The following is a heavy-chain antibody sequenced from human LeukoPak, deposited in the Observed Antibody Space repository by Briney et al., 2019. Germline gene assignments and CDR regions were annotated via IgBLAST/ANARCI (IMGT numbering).Heavy chain of an antibody. CDR2: INYSGST. V-gene: IGHV4-39*01. CDR1: GVSISSSTYY. Sequence: PSETLSLTCTVSGVSISSSTYYWGWIRQPPGKGLEWIGSINYSGSTYHNPSLKSRVTISVDTSKNQFSLKLSSVTAADTTVYYCANWRQTNSSIDYWGQGNLVTVSS. D-gene: IGHD1-1*01. CDR3: ANWRQTNSSIDY. J-gene: IGHJ4*02.